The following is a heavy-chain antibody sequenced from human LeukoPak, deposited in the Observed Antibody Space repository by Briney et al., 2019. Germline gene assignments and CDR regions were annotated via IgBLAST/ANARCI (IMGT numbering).Heavy chain of an antibody. V-gene: IGHV3-74*01. J-gene: IGHJ4*02. CDR3: VREWFGELI. CDR2: INTDGSIT. CDR1: GFTFSDYW. Sequence: PGGSLRLYCAASGFTFSDYWIHWVRQAPGKGLAWVSRINTDGSITNYADSVKGRFSISRDNAKNTLYLQMSSLRAEDTAVYYCVREWFGELIWGQGTLVTVSS. D-gene: IGHD3-10*01.